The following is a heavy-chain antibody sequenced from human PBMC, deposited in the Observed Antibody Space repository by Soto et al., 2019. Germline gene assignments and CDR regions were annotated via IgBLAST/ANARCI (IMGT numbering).Heavy chain of an antibody. Sequence: TLSLTCTVSGGSISSSSYYWGWIRQPPGKGLEWIGSIYYSGSTYYNPSLKSRVTISVDTSKNQFSLKLSSVTAADTAVYYCARVPDSSSWYYYYYGMDVWGQGTTVTVSS. CDR2: IYYSGST. D-gene: IGHD6-13*01. J-gene: IGHJ6*02. CDR3: ARVPDSSSWYYYYYGMDV. V-gene: IGHV4-39*01. CDR1: GGSISSSSYY.